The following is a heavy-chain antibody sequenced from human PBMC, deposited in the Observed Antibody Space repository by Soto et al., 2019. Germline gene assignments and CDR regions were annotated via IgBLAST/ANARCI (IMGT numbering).Heavy chain of an antibody. CDR3: AREGAVWGSFRYFDY. D-gene: IGHD3-16*02. J-gene: IGHJ4*02. CDR2: ISPYNGNT. CDR1: GYTFTSYV. V-gene: IGHV1-18*04. Sequence: QVQLVQSGVEVQKPGASVKVSCKASGYTFTSYVINWLRQAPGQGLEWMGWISPYNGNTNYGQKLQGRVTMTTDTSTIIAYMELRSLRSDDTAVYYFAREGAVWGSFRYFDYWGQGNLVTVSS.